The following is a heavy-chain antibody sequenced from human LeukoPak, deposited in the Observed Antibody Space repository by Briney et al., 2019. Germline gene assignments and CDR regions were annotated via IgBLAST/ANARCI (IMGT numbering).Heavy chain of an antibody. V-gene: IGHV4-31*03. Sequence: SETLSLTCTVSGGSISSGGYYWSWIRQHPGKGLEWIGYIYYSGSTYYNPSLKSRVTISVDTSKNQFSLKLSSVTAADTAVYYCAAYSSSRYICYYYGMDAWGKGTTVTVSS. CDR3: AAYSSSRYICYYYGMDA. CDR1: GGSISSGGYY. CDR2: IYYSGST. J-gene: IGHJ6*04. D-gene: IGHD6-13*01.